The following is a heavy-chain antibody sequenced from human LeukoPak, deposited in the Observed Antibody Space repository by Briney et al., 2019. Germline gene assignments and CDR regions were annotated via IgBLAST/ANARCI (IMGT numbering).Heavy chain of an antibody. D-gene: IGHD3-3*01. CDR1: GFTFTSSA. V-gene: IGHV1-58*01. CDR3: AAGTRDDLWSEDYYYMDV. CDR2: IVVGSGNT. J-gene: IGHJ6*03. Sequence: GASVKVSCKASGFTFTSSAVQWVRQARGQRLEWIGWIVVGSGNTNYAQKFQERVTITRDMSTSTAYMELSSLRSEDTAVYYCAAGTRDDLWSEDYYYMDVWGKGTTVTVSS.